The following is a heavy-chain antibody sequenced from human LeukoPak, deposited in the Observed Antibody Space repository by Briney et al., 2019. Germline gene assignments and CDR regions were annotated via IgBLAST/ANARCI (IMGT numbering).Heavy chain of an antibody. CDR3: ARQSRRYVYYDSSGLYYFDY. Sequence: SETLSLTCAVYGGSFSGYYWSWIRQPPGKGLEWNGEINHSGSTNYNPSLKSRVTISVDTSKNQFSLKLSSVTAADTAVYYCARQSRRYVYYDSSGLYYFDYWGQGTLVTVSS. V-gene: IGHV4-34*01. CDR1: GGSFSGYY. J-gene: IGHJ4*02. D-gene: IGHD3-22*01. CDR2: INHSGST.